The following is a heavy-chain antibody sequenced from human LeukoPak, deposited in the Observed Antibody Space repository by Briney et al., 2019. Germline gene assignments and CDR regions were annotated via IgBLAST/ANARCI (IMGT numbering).Heavy chain of an antibody. J-gene: IGHJ4*02. CDR1: GGSFSGYY. D-gene: IGHD1/OR15-1a*01. CDR3: RAARSGTRIDY. CDR2: INHSGST. V-gene: IGHV4-34*01. Sequence: PSETLSLTCAVYGGSFSGYYWSWIRQPPGKGLEWIGEINHSGSTNYSPSLKSRVTISVDTSKNQFSLKLSSVTAADTAVYYCRAARSGTRIDYWGQGTLVTVSS.